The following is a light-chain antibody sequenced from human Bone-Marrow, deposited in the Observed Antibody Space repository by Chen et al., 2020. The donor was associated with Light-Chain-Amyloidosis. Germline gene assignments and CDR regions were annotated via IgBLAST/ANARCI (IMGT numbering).Light chain of an antibody. CDR3: SSYTITNTLV. Sequence: QSALTQPASVSGSPGQSITISCTGTSSDVGGDNHVSWYQQHPDKAPKLMIYEVTNRPSWVPVLFSGSKSDNPASLTISGLQTEDEADYFCSSYTITNTLVFGSGTRVTVL. CDR2: EVT. J-gene: IGLJ1*01. V-gene: IGLV2-14*01. CDR1: SSDVGGDNH.